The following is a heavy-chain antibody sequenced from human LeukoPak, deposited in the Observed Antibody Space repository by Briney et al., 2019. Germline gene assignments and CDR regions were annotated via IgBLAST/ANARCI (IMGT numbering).Heavy chain of an antibody. CDR1: GGSISSGGYS. D-gene: IGHD6-13*01. Sequence: PSQTLSLTCAVSGGSISSGGYSWSWIRQPPGKGLEWIGYIYHSGSTYYNPSLKSRVTISVDRSKNQFSLKLSSVTAADTAVYYCAREGSSSWYGFYFDYWGQGTLVTVSS. J-gene: IGHJ4*02. CDR3: AREGSSSWYGFYFDY. V-gene: IGHV4-30-2*01. CDR2: IYHSGST.